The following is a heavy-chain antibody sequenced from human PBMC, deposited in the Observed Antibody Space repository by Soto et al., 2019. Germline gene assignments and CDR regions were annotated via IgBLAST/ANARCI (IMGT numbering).Heavy chain of an antibody. Sequence: GGSLRLSCAASGFTFSSDAMSWVRQAPGKGLEWVSAISGSGGSTYYADSAKGRFTISRDNSKDTLYLQMNSLRAEDTAVYYCAKGSTVRWPWSDAFDIWGQGTMVTVSS. V-gene: IGHV3-23*01. J-gene: IGHJ3*02. D-gene: IGHD2-15*01. CDR1: GFTFSSDA. CDR2: ISGSGGST. CDR3: AKGSTVRWPWSDAFDI.